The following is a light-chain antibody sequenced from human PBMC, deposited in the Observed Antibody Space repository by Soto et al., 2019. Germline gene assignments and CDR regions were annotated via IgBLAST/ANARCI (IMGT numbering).Light chain of an antibody. CDR1: QSVSSSH. V-gene: IGKV3-20*01. J-gene: IGKJ1*01. CDR3: HQYGYLGT. Sequence: EIVLTQSPGTLSLSPGERATLSCRASQSVSSSHLAWYQQKPGQAPRLLIYGASSRATGIPDRFSGSGSGTDFTLTISRLEPEDFAVYFCHQYGYLGTFGQGTKVEI. CDR2: GAS.